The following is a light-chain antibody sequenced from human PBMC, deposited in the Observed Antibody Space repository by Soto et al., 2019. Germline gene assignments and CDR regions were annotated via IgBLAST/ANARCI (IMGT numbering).Light chain of an antibody. V-gene: IGLV1-40*01. Sequence: QSVLTQPPSVSGAPGQRVTISCTGSSPNIGAGYGVHWYQQLPGTAPKLLIYGNINRPSGVPDRFSGSKSGTSASLAITGLQAEDEADYYCQSYDSSLNSRVFGGGTKVTVL. CDR3: QSYDSSLNSRV. CDR1: SPNIGAGYG. CDR2: GNI. J-gene: IGLJ3*02.